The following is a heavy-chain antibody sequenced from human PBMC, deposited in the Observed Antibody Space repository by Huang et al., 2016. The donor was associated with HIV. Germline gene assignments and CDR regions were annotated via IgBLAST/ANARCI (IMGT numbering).Heavy chain of an antibody. Sequence: QVQLVQSGAEVKKPGASVKVSCKASGYTFTSYDINWVRQATGQGLEWMGWMNQNSGNTCYAQKFQGRVTITRNTSMSTAYIELSSLRSGDTAVYYCARGGVADYVWGTYRPNAFDIWGQGTMVTVSS. D-gene: IGHD3-16*02. CDR1: GYTFTSYD. CDR2: MNQNSGNT. J-gene: IGHJ3*02. V-gene: IGHV1-8*01. CDR3: ARGGVADYVWGTYRPNAFDI.